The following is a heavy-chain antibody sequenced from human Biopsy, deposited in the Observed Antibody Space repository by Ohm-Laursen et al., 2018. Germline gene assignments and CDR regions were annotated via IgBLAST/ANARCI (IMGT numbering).Heavy chain of an antibody. CDR3: ARDLVDWTVPS. J-gene: IGHJ4*02. Sequence: PSVKVSCKAPADSFVGYDTHWVRQAPGQGLEWMGSIYPNNGATKNAQKFQGRVTMTMDTSINTAFMELKSLRSDDTAVYYCARDLVDWTVPSWGQGTLVIVSS. CDR2: IYPNNGAT. D-gene: IGHD3/OR15-3a*01. CDR1: ADSFVGYD. V-gene: IGHV1-2*02.